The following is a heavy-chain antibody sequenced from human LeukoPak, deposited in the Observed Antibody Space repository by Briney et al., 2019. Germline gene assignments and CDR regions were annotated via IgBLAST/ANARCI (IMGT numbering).Heavy chain of an antibody. D-gene: IGHD5-24*01. CDR3: ARDLSRGQSFDY. CDR2: ISAYNGNT. J-gene: IGHJ4*02. Sequence: GASANVSCKASGYTFTSYGISWVRQAPGQGLDWMGWISAYNGNTNYAQKLQGRVTMTTDTSTSTAYMELRSLRSDDTAVYYCARDLSRGQSFDYWGQGTLVTVSS. V-gene: IGHV1-18*01. CDR1: GYTFTSYG.